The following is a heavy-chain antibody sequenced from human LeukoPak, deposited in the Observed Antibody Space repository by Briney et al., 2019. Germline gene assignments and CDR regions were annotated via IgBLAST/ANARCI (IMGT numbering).Heavy chain of an antibody. D-gene: IGHD3-10*01. Sequence: GASVKVSCKASGYTVTSYDINWERQATGQGLEWMGWMNPNSGNTGYAQKFQGRVTMTRNTSISTAYMELSSLRSEDTAVYYCARGQARAVRGVINAYWGREPWSPSPQ. J-gene: IGHJ4*02. CDR3: ARGQARAVRGVINAY. CDR2: MNPNSGNT. V-gene: IGHV1-8*01. CDR1: GYTVTSYD.